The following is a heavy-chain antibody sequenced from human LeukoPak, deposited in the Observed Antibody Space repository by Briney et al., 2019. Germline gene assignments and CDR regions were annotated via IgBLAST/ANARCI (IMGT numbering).Heavy chain of an antibody. D-gene: IGHD3-10*01. V-gene: IGHV4-39*07. CDR3: ARVGGYYGSGSSPNYYYGMDV. CDR2: INHSGST. Sequence: SETLFLTCTVSGGSISSSSYYWSWIRQPPGKGLEWIGEINHSGSTNYNPSLKSRVTISVDTSKNQFSLKLSSVTAADTAVYYCARVGGYYGSGSSPNYYYGMDVWGQGTTVTVSS. J-gene: IGHJ6*02. CDR1: GGSISSSSYY.